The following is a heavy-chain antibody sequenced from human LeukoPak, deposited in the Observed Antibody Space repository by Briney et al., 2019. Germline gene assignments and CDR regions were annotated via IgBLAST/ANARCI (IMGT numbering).Heavy chain of an antibody. CDR1: GYPFTIYY. Sequence: GASVKVSCKASGYPFTIYYIYWVRQAPGQGLEWMGKIIPSDGTTTYAQKFQGRVTMTRDTSTTTVYMELSSLRSDDTAIYFCAKAFAYGDWYFDLWGRGSPVTVSS. CDR2: IIPSDGTT. D-gene: IGHD4-17*01. CDR3: AKAFAYGDWYFDL. J-gene: IGHJ2*01. V-gene: IGHV1-46*01.